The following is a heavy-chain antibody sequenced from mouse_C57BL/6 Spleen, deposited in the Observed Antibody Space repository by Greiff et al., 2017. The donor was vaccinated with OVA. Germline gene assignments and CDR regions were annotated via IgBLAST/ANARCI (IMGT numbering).Heavy chain of an antibody. D-gene: IGHD1-1*01. Sequence: VHVKQSGPVLVKPGASVKMSCKASGYTFTDYYMNWVKQSHGKSLEWIGVINPYNGGTSYNQKFKGKATLTVDKSSSTAYMELNSLTSEDSAVYYCAITTVVGLDYWGQGTTLTVSS. J-gene: IGHJ2*01. CDR1: GYTFTDYY. CDR2: INPYNGGT. V-gene: IGHV1-19*01. CDR3: AITTVVGLDY.